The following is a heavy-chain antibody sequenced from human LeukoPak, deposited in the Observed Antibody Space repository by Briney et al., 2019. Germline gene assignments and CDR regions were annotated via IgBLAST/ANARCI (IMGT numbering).Heavy chain of an antibody. CDR2: ISGSGGST. CDR1: GFTFSSYA. V-gene: IGHV3-23*01. J-gene: IGHJ4*02. Sequence: GGSLRLSCAASGFTFSSYAMSWVRQAPGKGLEWVSAISGSGGSTYYADSVKGRFTISRDNSKNTLYLQMNSLRAEDTAVYFCARGDCSSTSCSTHLDYWGQGTLVTVSS. D-gene: IGHD2-2*02. CDR3: ARGDCSSTSCSTHLDY.